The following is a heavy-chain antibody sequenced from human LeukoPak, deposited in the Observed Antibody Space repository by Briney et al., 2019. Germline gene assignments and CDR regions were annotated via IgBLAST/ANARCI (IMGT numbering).Heavy chain of an antibody. CDR3: ARDGGVGAANWFDP. V-gene: IGHV1-69*13. Sequence: SVKVSCKASGGTFSSYAISWVRQAPGQGLEWMGGIIPIFGTANYAQKFQGRVTITADESTSTAYVELSSLRSEDTAVYYCARDGGVGAANWFDPWGQGTLVTVSS. D-gene: IGHD2-15*01. J-gene: IGHJ5*02. CDR1: GGTFSSYA. CDR2: IIPIFGTA.